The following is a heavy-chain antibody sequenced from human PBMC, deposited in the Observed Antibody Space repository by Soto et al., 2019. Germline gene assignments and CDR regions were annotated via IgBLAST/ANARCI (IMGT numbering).Heavy chain of an antibody. Sequence: QVQLQQWGAGLLKPSETLSLTCAVYGGFVSSGSYYWSWIRQPPGKGLEWIGEMSHSGGTHFNPSPKSRVTISVDTSKHQFSLKMGSVTAADTALYYCARVERGTATTVVDAFDIWGPGTMVTVSS. D-gene: IGHD1-1*01. V-gene: IGHV4-34*01. J-gene: IGHJ3*02. CDR1: GGFVSSGSYY. CDR3: ARVERGTATTVVDAFDI. CDR2: MSHSGGT.